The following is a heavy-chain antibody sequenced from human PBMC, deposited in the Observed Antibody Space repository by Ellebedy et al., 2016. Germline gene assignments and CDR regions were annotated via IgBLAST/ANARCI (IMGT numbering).Heavy chain of an antibody. CDR3: ARDWPPDY. CDR1: GFTFTSYN. J-gene: IGHJ4*02. CDR2: ISQYSSTI. V-gene: IGHV3-48*04. Sequence: GESLKISCAASGFTFTSYNTNWVRQAPGKGLEWVSYISQYSSTIYYADSVRGRFTISRDNAKNSLYLQMNSLRAEDTAVYYCARDWPPDYWGQGTLVTVSS.